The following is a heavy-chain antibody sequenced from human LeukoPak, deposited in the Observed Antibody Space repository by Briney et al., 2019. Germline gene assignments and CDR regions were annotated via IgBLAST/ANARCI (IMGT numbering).Heavy chain of an antibody. V-gene: IGHV3-23*01. CDR2: ISGSGGST. Sequence: GGSLRLSCAASGFTVSSNYMTWVRQAPGKGLEWVSAISGSGGSTYYADSVKGRFTISRDNSKNTLYLQMNSLRAEDTAVYYCAKRIAAAGATYFDYWGQGTLVTVSS. CDR3: AKRIAAAGATYFDY. J-gene: IGHJ4*02. CDR1: GFTVSSNY. D-gene: IGHD6-13*01.